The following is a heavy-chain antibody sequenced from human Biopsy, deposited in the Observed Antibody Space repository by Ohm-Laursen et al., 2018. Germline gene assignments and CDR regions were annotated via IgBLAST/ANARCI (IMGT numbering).Heavy chain of an antibody. CDR2: INQDGSVK. CDR1: GFTFSSYY. Sequence: GSLRLSCTASGFTFSSYYMSWVRLVPGKGLEWVANINQDGSVKNYVDSVKGRFTISRDNAENSVYLQMSSLRSEDTAVYYCARSLWPEDYWGQGTLVTVSS. V-gene: IGHV3-7*01. D-gene: IGHD2-21*01. CDR3: ARSLWPEDY. J-gene: IGHJ4*02.